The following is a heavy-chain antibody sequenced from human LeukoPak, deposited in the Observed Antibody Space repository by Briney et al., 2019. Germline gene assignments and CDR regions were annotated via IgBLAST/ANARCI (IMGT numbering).Heavy chain of an antibody. V-gene: IGHV3-30*04. D-gene: IGHD3-10*01. CDR1: GFTFSSYA. CDR2: ISYDGSDK. J-gene: IGHJ6*03. Sequence: GGSLRLSCAASGFTFSSYATHWVRQAPGKGLEWVAVISYDGSDKYYADSVKGRFTISRDNAKNSLFLQMNSLRAEDSALYYCARHQGSGSYYYFYADVWGKGTTVTVSS. CDR3: ARHQGSGSYYYFYADV.